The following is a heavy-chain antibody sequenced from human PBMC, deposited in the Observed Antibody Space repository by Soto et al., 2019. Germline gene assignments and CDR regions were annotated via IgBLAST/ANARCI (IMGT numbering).Heavy chain of an antibody. Sequence: SETLSLTCTVSGGSISSYYWSWIRQPPGKGLEWIGYIYYSGSTNYNPSLKSRDTISVDTSKNQFSLKLSSVTAADTAVYYCARRNSGSYWDYFDYWGQGTLVTVSS. CDR1: GGSISSYY. CDR3: ARRNSGSYWDYFDY. D-gene: IGHD1-26*01. CDR2: IYYSGST. V-gene: IGHV4-59*08. J-gene: IGHJ4*02.